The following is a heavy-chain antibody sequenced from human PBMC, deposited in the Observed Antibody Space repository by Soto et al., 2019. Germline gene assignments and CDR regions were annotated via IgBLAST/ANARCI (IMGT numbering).Heavy chain of an antibody. CDR3: AREASPLEMATIIPGMDV. J-gene: IGHJ6*02. Sequence: QPGGSLRLSCAASGFTFSSYAMHWVRQAPGKGLEWVAVISYDGSNKYYADSVKGRFTISRDNSKNTLYLQMNSLRAEDTAVYYCAREASPLEMATIIPGMDVWGQGTTVTVSS. V-gene: IGHV3-30-3*01. CDR2: ISYDGSNK. D-gene: IGHD5-12*01. CDR1: GFTFSSYA.